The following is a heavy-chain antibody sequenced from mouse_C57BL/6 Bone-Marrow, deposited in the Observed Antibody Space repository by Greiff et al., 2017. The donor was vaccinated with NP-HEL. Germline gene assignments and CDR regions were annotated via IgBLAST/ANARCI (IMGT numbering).Heavy chain of an antibody. CDR3: ASVSTMVKWFAY. Sequence: QVQLQQPGAELVRPGTSVKLSCKASGYNFTSYWMHWVKQRPGQGLEWIGVIDPSDSYTNYNQKFKGKATLTVDTSSSTAYMQLSSLTSEDSAVYYCASVSTMVKWFAYGGQGTLVTVSA. J-gene: IGHJ3*01. CDR2: IDPSDSYT. CDR1: GYNFTSYW. V-gene: IGHV1-59*01. D-gene: IGHD2-2*01.